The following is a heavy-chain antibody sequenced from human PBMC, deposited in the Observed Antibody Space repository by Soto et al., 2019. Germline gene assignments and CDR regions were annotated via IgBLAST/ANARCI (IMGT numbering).Heavy chain of an antibody. J-gene: IGHJ4*02. CDR1: GYTFNKYD. CDR3: VRQYYDFWTDYLDFDY. V-gene: IGHV1-18*04. Sequence: ASVKVSCKASGYTFNKYDITWVRQAPGQGLEWLGLISPNSGRPSYAQKFEGRVTMTTDTSTTTAYLELRSLRSDDTAVYYCVRQYYDFWTDYLDFDYWGQGTLVTVSS. CDR2: ISPNSGRP. D-gene: IGHD3-3*01.